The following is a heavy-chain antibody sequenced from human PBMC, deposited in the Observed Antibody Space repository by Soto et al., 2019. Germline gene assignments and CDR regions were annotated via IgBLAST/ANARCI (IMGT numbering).Heavy chain of an antibody. J-gene: IGHJ5*02. V-gene: IGHV3-23*01. D-gene: IGHD2-2*01. CDR1: VCTFSSYA. Sequence: GGSLRLSCAASVCTFSSYAMSWVRQAPGKGLEWVSAISGSGGSTYYADSVKGRFTISRDNSKNTLYLQMNSLRAEDTAVYYCAKVVVPAASFSWFDRWGQGTLVTVSS. CDR2: ISGSGGST. CDR3: AKVVVPAASFSWFDR.